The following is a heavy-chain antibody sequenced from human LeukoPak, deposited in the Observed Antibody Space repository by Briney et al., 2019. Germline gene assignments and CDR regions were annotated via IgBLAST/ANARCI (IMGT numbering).Heavy chain of an antibody. Sequence: GESLKISCKGSGYSFTNYWIGWVRQMPGKGLEWMGIIYPGDSETRYSPSFQGQVTISADKSISTAYLQWSSLKASDTAMYFCARAGSGGASSGSYYDYWGQGTLVTVSS. D-gene: IGHD1-26*01. J-gene: IGHJ4*02. CDR2: IYPGDSET. CDR3: ARAGSGGASSGSYYDY. CDR1: GYSFTNYW. V-gene: IGHV5-51*01.